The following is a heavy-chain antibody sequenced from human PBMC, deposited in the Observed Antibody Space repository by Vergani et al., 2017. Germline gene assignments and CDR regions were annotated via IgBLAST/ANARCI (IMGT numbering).Heavy chain of an antibody. Sequence: QVQLVQSGAEVKKPGSSVKVSCKASGGTFSSYAISWVRQAPGQGLEWMGGIIPIFGTANYAQKFQGRVTITADESTSTAYMELSSLRSEDTAVYYCARDKVDYGGNSQVHYYYGMDVWGQGTTVTVSS. V-gene: IGHV1-69*01. CDR2: IIPIFGTA. J-gene: IGHJ6*02. CDR3: ARDKVDYGGNSQVHYYYGMDV. CDR1: GGTFSSYA. D-gene: IGHD4-23*01.